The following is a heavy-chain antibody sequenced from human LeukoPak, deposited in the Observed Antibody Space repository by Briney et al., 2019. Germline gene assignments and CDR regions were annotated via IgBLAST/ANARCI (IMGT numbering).Heavy chain of an antibody. CDR1: GLTFSSYW. V-gene: IGHV3-7*01. Sequence: GGSLRLSCAASGLTFSSYWMSWVRQAPGKGLEWVANIKQDGSEKYYVDSVKGRFTISRDNAKNSLYLQMNSLRAEDTAVYYCARRYFDYWGQGTLVTVSS. J-gene: IGHJ4*02. CDR2: IKQDGSEK. CDR3: ARRYFDY. D-gene: IGHD2-15*01.